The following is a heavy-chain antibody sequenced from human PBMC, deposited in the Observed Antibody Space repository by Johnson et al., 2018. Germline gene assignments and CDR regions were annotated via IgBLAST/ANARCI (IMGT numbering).Heavy chain of an antibody. V-gene: IGHV5-51*03. CDR1: GYRFSSYW. CDR3: AGSSGWYGGFDY. J-gene: IGHJ4*02. D-gene: IGHD6-13*01. Sequence: VQLVQSGAKVQKPGESXRISCKASGYRFSSYWIGWVRQMAGKGLEWMAMINPGDSDSRDSPSFRGQVSMAVDKSIRTAYLQWSGLKAAATAIYYCAGSSGWYGGFDYWGQGTLVSVSS. CDR2: INPGDSDS.